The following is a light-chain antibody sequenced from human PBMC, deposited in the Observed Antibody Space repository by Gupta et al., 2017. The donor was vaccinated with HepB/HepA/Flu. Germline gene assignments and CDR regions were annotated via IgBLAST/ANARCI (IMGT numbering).Light chain of an antibody. CDR3: LQDDNSPST. CDR2: AAS. Sequence: AIQLTQSPSSLSASVGDRVTITCRAGQAIRNDLGWYQQKPGKAPELLIYAASTLQSGVPSRFNGSGSGTDFTLTISSLQPEDFATYYCLQDDNSPSTFGQGTKVEIK. V-gene: IGKV1-6*01. CDR1: QAIRND. J-gene: IGKJ1*01.